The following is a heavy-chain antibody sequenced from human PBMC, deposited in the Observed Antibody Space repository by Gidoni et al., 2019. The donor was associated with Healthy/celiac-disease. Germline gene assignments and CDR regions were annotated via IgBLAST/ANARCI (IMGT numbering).Heavy chain of an antibody. CDR3: ARSQGRDGTYSYGKTRNDKNWFDP. Sequence: QVQLVQSGAEVKKPGASVKVSCKASGYTFTSDAMHWVRQAPGQRLEWMGWINAGNGNTKYSQKFQGRGTITRDTSASTAYMELSSLRSEDTAVYYCARSQGRDGTYSYGKTRNDKNWFDPWGQGTLVTVSS. D-gene: IGHD5-18*01. V-gene: IGHV1-3*01. CDR1: GYTFTSDA. J-gene: IGHJ5*02. CDR2: INAGNGNT.